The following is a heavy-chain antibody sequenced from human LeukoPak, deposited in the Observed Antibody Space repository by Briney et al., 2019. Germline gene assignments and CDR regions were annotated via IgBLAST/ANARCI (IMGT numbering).Heavy chain of an antibody. J-gene: IGHJ4*02. CDR2: IRYDGSNK. CDR1: GFTFSTYG. Sequence: GGSLRLSCAASGFTFSTYGMHWVRQAPGKGLEWVAFIRYDGSNKYYADSVKGRFTISRDNSKNTLYLQMNSLRAEDTAVYYCAKSRAYTAMAPFDYWGQGTLVTVSS. D-gene: IGHD5-18*01. CDR3: AKSRAYTAMAPFDY. V-gene: IGHV3-30*02.